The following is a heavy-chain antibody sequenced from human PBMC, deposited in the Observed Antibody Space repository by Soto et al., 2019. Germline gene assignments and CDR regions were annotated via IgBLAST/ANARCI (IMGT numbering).Heavy chain of an antibody. J-gene: IGHJ6*02. CDR2: IYYSGST. D-gene: IGHD3-3*01. V-gene: IGHV4-59*01. CDR1: GGSISSYY. CDR3: ARDRDFWSGYTYYYYGMDV. Sequence: ETLSLTCTVSGGSISSYYWSWIRQPPGKGLEWIGYIYYSGSTNYNPSLKSRVTISVDTSKNQFSLKLSSVTAADTAVYYCARDRDFWSGYTYYYYGMDVWGQGTTVTVSS.